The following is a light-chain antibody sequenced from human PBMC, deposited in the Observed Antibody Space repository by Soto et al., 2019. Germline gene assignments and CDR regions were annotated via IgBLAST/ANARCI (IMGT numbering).Light chain of an antibody. J-gene: IGKJ1*01. CDR2: WAS. V-gene: IGKV4-1*01. CDR3: QQYNSYSLT. CDR1: QNVLYRSSNKSY. Sequence: DIVMTQSPDFLAVSLGERATITCKSSQNVLYRSSNKSYLAWYQQRPGQPPRLLLYWASTRESGVPDRFIGSGSETDFTLTISSLQPDDFATYYCQQYNSYSLTFGQGTKVEIK.